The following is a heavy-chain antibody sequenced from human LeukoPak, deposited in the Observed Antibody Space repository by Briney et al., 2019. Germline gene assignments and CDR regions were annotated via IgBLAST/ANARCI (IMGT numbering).Heavy chain of an antibody. D-gene: IGHD6-19*01. J-gene: IGHJ4*02. CDR1: GFTFSSYG. V-gene: IGHV3-30*18. Sequence: GGSLRLSCAASGFTFSSYGMHWVRLAPGKGLEWVAVISYDGSNKYYADSVKGRFTISRDNSKNTLYLQMNSLRAEDTAVYYCAKSYSSGWPTPFDYWGQGTLVTVSS. CDR3: AKSYSSGWPTPFDY. CDR2: ISYDGSNK.